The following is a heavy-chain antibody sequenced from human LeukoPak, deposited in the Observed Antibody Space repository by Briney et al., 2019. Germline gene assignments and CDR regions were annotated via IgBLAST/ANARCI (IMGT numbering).Heavy chain of an antibody. CDR2: INHSGST. J-gene: IGHJ4*02. CDR1: GGSFSGYY. Sequence: PSETLSLTCAVYGGSFSGYYWSWIRQPPGKGLEWIGEINHSGSTNYNPSLKSRVTISVDTSKNQFSLKLSSVTAADTAVYYCARALLTTEVFDYWGQGTLVTVSS. D-gene: IGHD3-10*01. CDR3: ARALLTTEVFDY. V-gene: IGHV4-34*01.